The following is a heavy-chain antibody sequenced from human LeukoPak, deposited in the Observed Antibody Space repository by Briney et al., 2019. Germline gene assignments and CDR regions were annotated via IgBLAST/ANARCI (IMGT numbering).Heavy chain of an antibody. CDR1: GFTFSYYA. Sequence: GGSLRLSCAASGFTFSYYAMHWVRQAPGKGLEWVAVISYDGSNEYYADSVKGRFTISRDNSKNTLYLQMNSLRVEDTAVYYCAKGGSTVTTEDVVDYWGQGTLVTVSS. CDR2: ISYDGSNE. J-gene: IGHJ4*02. V-gene: IGHV3-30-3*01. CDR3: AKGGSTVTTEDVVDY. D-gene: IGHD4-17*01.